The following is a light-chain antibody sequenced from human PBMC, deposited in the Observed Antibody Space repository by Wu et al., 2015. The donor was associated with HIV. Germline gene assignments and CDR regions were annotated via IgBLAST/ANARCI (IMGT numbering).Light chain of an antibody. Sequence: EIVLTQSPGTLSVSPGERATLSCGASQSIRTNLAWYQQKGGQAPRLLIYGASTRATGFPARFSGNGSETEFTLIITSLQSEDSAVYYCQQYYNWPRTFGQGTKVEIK. V-gene: IGKV3-15*01. CDR3: QQYYNWPRT. J-gene: IGKJ1*01. CDR1: QSIRTN. CDR2: GAS.